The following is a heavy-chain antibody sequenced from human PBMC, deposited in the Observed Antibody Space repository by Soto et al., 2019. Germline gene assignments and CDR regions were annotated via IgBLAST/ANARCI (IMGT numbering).Heavy chain of an antibody. CDR2: ISGQIGKT. V-gene: IGHV1-18*04. CDR3: ARGPPSGSFSLTPRY. CDR1: GYSFHNYG. Sequence: QVQLVQSGPEVKKPGASVKVSCKASGYSFHNYGIIWVRQAPGQGLEWMGWISGQIGKTNYAQKFLGKVTMTTDTSTSTAYMELSTLNSDDTAIYYCARGPPSGSFSLTPRYWGQGTLVTVSS. D-gene: IGHD1-26*01. J-gene: IGHJ4*01.